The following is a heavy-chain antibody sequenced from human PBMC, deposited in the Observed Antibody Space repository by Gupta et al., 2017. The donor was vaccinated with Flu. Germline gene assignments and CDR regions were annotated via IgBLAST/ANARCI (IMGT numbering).Heavy chain of an antibody. D-gene: IGHD4-17*01. Sequence: QVQLVQSGAEVKKPGASVKVSCQASGYTFTGPYMHWVRQAPGQGLEWMGGINPNSGGTNYAQKFQGRVTMTSDTSISTAYMELSRLRSDDTAVYYCARDGDTTGVNWFDPWGQGTLVTVSS. J-gene: IGHJ5*02. CDR2: INPNSGGT. V-gene: IGHV1-2*02. CDR1: GYTFTGPY. CDR3: ARDGDTTGVNWFDP.